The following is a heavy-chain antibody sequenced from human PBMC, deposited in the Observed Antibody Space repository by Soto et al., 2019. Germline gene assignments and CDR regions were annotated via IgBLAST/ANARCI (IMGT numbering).Heavy chain of an antibody. V-gene: IGHV1-3*01. D-gene: IGHD2-15*01. CDR3: ARGPGGPDGPGDY. J-gene: IGHJ4*02. CDR1: GYTFTSYA. Sequence: QVQLVQSGAEVKKPGASVKVSCKASGYTFTSYAMHWVRQAPGQRIEWMGWINAGNGNTKYSQTFQGRVTITRDTSASTAYMELSSLRSEDTAVYYCARGPGGPDGPGDYWGQGTLVTVSS. CDR2: INAGNGNT.